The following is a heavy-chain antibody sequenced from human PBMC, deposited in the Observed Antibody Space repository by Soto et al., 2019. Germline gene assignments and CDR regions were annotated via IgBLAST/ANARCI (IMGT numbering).Heavy chain of an antibody. D-gene: IGHD4-17*01. V-gene: IGHV3-23*01. CDR1: GFTFSTYA. Sequence: GGSLRLSCAVSGFTFSTYAMSWVRQAPGKGLEWVSAIGGSGDSTYYADSVKGRFSISRDNSKNTLFLLMNSLRAEDTAIYYCAKDEAQLRGYFDSWGQGTLVTVSS. J-gene: IGHJ4*02. CDR3: AKDEAQLRGYFDS. CDR2: IGGSGDST.